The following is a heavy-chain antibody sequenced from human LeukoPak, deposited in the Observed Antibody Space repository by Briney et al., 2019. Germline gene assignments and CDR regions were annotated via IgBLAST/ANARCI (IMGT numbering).Heavy chain of an antibody. D-gene: IGHD3-10*01. CDR2: ISSSSSTI. J-gene: IGHJ4*02. V-gene: IGHV3-48*01. Sequence: GGSLRLSCAASGFTFSSYSMNWVRQAPGKGLEWVSYISSSSSTIYYADSVKGRFTISRDNSKNTLYLQMNSLRAEDTAVYYCARDLSSASYLYFDYWGQGTLVTVSS. CDR3: ARDLSSASYLYFDY. CDR1: GFTFSSYS.